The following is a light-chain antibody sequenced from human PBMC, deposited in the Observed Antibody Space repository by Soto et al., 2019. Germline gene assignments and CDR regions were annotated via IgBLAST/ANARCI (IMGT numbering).Light chain of an antibody. CDR3: NSYVGNTNNVV. J-gene: IGLJ2*01. V-gene: IGLV2-8*01. Sequence: QSVLTQPPSASGSPGQSVTISCTGTGSDVGGNNYVSWYQQHPGKAPKLMIYEVNKRPSGVPDRFSGSKSGNTASLNVSGLQADDEADYYCNSYVGNTNNVVFGGGTKLTVL. CDR1: GSDVGGNNY. CDR2: EVN.